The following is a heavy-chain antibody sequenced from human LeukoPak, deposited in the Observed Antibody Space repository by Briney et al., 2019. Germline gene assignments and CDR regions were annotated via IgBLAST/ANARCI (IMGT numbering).Heavy chain of an antibody. CDR3: AKAVVGTFNYYDY. J-gene: IGHJ4*02. D-gene: IGHD6-13*01. CDR1: GFTFSNYG. V-gene: IGHV3-30*18. Sequence: GGSLRLSCAASGFTFSNYGIHWIRQAPGKGLEWVAVISYDGSNKYYADSVKGRFTISRDNSKNTLYLQMNSLRAEDTAVYYCAKAVVGTFNYYDYWGQGTLVTVSS. CDR2: ISYDGSNK.